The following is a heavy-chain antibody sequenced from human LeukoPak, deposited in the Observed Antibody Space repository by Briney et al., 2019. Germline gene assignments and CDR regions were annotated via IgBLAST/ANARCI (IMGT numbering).Heavy chain of an antibody. Sequence: PGGSLRLSCAASGFTFSSYDMHWVRQVTGKGLEWASTIGTAGDTYYPGSVKGRFTISRDNAKNSLYLQMNSLRAEDTAVYYCASPYYYGSGSLAGYWGQGTLVTVSS. CDR2: IGTAGDT. V-gene: IGHV3-13*01. J-gene: IGHJ4*02. CDR1: GFTFSSYD. D-gene: IGHD3-10*01. CDR3: ASPYYYGSGSLAGY.